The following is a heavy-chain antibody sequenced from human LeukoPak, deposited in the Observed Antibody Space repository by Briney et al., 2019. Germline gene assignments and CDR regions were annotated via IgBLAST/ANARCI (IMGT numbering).Heavy chain of an antibody. D-gene: IGHD4/OR15-4a*01. CDR3: ARRAGAYSHPYDY. V-gene: IGHV3-23*01. J-gene: IGHJ4*02. CDR1: GFTLSSYA. CDR2: LGISGDYA. Sequence: PGGSLRLSCVASGFTLSSYAVSWVRQAPGEGLQWVSSLGISGDYALYAGSVKGRFTISRDSSKNTLYLQMNRLGAEDTAVYYCARRAGAYSHPYDYWGQGTLVTVSS.